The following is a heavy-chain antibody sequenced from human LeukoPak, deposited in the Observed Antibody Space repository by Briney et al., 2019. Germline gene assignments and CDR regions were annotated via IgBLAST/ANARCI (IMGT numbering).Heavy chain of an antibody. Sequence: ASETLSLTCTVSGGSISSYYWSWIRQPAGKGLEGIGRIYSGGSTNYNPSLKSRVTMAVDSSNNQFSLKLSSVTAADTAVFYCARENTGSYREFDYWGQGTLVTVSS. CDR3: ARENTGSYREFDY. D-gene: IGHD1-26*01. V-gene: IGHV4-4*07. CDR2: IYSGGST. J-gene: IGHJ4*02. CDR1: GGSISSYY.